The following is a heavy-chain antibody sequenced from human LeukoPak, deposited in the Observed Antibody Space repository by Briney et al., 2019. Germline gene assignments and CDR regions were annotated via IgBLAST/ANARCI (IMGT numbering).Heavy chain of an antibody. D-gene: IGHD2-8*01. CDR2: ISDSGSSA. CDR3: ARDVSN. V-gene: IGHV3-23*01. CDR1: GFTFSNYA. Sequence: GGSLRLSCTASGFTFSNYAMSWVRQAPGKGLEWFSGISDSGSSAYYADSVKGRFTISRDNSKNTLYLQMNSLRAEDTAVYYCARDVSNWGQGTLVTVSS. J-gene: IGHJ4*02.